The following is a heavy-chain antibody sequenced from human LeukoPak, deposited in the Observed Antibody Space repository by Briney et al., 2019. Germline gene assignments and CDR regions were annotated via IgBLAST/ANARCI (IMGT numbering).Heavy chain of an antibody. CDR3: ARQLTYYDFWSGYLDY. V-gene: IGHV4-39*01. CDR1: GGSTSSSSYY. CDR2: IYYSGST. J-gene: IGHJ4*02. Sequence: SETLSLTCTVSGGSTSSSSYYWGWIRQPPGKGLEWIGSIYYSGSTYYNPSLKSRVTISVDTSKNQFSLKLSSVTAADTAVYYCARQLTYYDFWSGYLDYWGQGTLVTVSS. D-gene: IGHD3-3*01.